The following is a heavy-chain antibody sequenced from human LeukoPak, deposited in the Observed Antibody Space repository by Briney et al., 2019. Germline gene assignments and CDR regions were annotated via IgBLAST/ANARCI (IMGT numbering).Heavy chain of an antibody. V-gene: IGHV3-7*03. Sequence: GGSLRLSCAASGFTFSSYWMNWARQAPGKGLEWVASINHNGNGNYYADSVKGRLTISNDNAKNSLYLQMSNLRAEDTAVYFCARGGGLDVWGQGATVTVSS. CDR1: GFTFSSYW. CDR3: ARGGGLDV. D-gene: IGHD3-16*01. J-gene: IGHJ6*02. CDR2: INHNGNGN.